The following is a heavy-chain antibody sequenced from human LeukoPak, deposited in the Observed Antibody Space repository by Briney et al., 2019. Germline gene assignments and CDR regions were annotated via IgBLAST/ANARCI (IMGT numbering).Heavy chain of an antibody. CDR2: IYHSGST. J-gene: IGHJ4*02. CDR1: DYSFSSGYY. V-gene: IGHV4-38-2*02. D-gene: IGHD1-26*01. Sequence: SETLSLTCTVSDYSFSSGYYWGWIRQPPGKGLEWIGSIYHSGSTYYSPSLKSRVTISLDTSKNQFSLKVNSLTAADTAVYYCARGWEKFDYWGQGTLVTVSS. CDR3: ARGWEKFDY.